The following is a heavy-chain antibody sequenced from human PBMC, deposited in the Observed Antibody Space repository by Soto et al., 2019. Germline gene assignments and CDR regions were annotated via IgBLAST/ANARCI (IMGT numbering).Heavy chain of an antibody. CDR2: IIPIFGTA. CDR1: GGTFSSYA. D-gene: IGHD6-13*01. Sequence: SVKVSCKASGGTFSSYAISWVRQAPGQGLEWMGGIIPIFGTANYAQKFQGRVTITADESTSTAYMELSSLRSEDTAVYYCAREIGIAAAGTYYYGMDVWGQGTTVTVSS. V-gene: IGHV1-69*13. CDR3: AREIGIAAAGTYYYGMDV. J-gene: IGHJ6*02.